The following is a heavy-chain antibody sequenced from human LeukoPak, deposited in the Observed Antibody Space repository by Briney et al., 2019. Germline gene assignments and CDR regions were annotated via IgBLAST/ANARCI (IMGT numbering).Heavy chain of an antibody. CDR2: IYHSGST. D-gene: IGHD3-3*01. CDR3: ARHVDRFRFLEWLSPPRRWFDP. J-gene: IGHJ5*02. Sequence: SETLSLTCAVSGYSISSGYSWGWIRQPPGKGLEWIGSIYHSGSTYYNPSLKSRVTISVDTSKNQFSLKLSSVTAADTAVYHCARHVDRFRFLEWLSPPRRWFDPWGQGTLVTVSS. CDR1: GYSISSGYS. V-gene: IGHV4-38-2*01.